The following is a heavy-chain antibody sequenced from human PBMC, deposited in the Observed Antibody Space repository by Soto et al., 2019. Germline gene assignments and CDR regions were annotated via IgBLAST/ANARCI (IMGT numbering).Heavy chain of an antibody. CDR2: INGNDGST. D-gene: IGHD1-26*01. Sequence: ASVKVSCKASGYTFTNYYMHWVRQAPGQGLEWLGIINGNDGSTTYSQKFQDRVTMTRGTSTSTVYMDLSSLRFEDTAVYYCARGPGMGAPDYWGQGILVTVSS. CDR1: GYTFTNYY. V-gene: IGHV1-46*03. CDR3: ARGPGMGAPDY. J-gene: IGHJ4*02.